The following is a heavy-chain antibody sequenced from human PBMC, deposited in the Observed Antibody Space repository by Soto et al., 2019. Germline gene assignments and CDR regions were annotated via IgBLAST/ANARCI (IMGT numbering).Heavy chain of an antibody. V-gene: IGHV1-69*06. Sequence: SVKVCCKASGGTFGSDAITWVRQAPGQGLEWVGRIIPIFGTTNYAQNLQGRVTISADKSTLTSYMELHSLTSDDTALYYCARDRTDSGYYTNWLDPWGQGTQVTVPS. J-gene: IGHJ5*02. CDR2: IIPIFGTT. CDR3: ARDRTDSGYYTNWLDP. CDR1: GGTFGSDA. D-gene: IGHD3-22*01.